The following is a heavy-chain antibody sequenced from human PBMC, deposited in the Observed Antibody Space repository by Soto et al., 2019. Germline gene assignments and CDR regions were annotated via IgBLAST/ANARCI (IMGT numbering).Heavy chain of an antibody. CDR3: ANGFNYYYYGMDV. V-gene: IGHV3-30*18. D-gene: IGHD6-25*01. J-gene: IGHJ6*02. CDR1: GLAFSGYW. CDR2: ISYDGSKK. Sequence: GGSLRLSYVVSGLAFSGYWMSWVRQAPGKGLEWVAVISYDGSKKYYADSVKGRFTISRDNSKNTLYLQMNSLRAEDTAVYYCANGFNYYYYGMDVWGQGTTVTVSS.